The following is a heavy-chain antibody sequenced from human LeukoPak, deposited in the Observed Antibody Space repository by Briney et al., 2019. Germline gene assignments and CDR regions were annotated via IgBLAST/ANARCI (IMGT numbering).Heavy chain of an antibody. V-gene: IGHV4-31*03. D-gene: IGHD4-23*01. CDR3: ARGGNGYLFDY. J-gene: IGHJ4*02. CDR2: IYYSGST. CDR1: GGSISSGGYY. Sequence: PSETLSLTCTVPGGSISSGGYYWSWIRQHPGKGLEWIGYIYYSGSTYYNPSLKSRVTISVDTSKNQFSLKLSSVTAADTAVYYCARGGNGYLFDYWGQGTLVTVSS.